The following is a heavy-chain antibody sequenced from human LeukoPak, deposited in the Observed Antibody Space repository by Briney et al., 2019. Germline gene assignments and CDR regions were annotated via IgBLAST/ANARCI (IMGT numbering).Heavy chain of an antibody. CDR1: GFTFSSYG. CDR3: ARLSSGWLIAP. CDR2: IWSDGSNK. D-gene: IGHD6-19*01. J-gene: IGHJ5*02. V-gene: IGHV3-33*01. Sequence: GGSLRLSCAASGFTFSSYGMQWVRQAPGKGLEWVAVIWSDGSNKYYADSVKGRFTIPRDNSKNTLYLQMNSLRAEDTAVYSCARLSSGWLIAPWGQGTLVTVSS.